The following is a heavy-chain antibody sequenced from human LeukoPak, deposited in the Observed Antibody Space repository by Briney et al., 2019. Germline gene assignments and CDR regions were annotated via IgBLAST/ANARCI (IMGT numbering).Heavy chain of an antibody. V-gene: IGHV4-39*01. Sequence: PSETLSLTCTVSGGSISRGSYYWGWIRQPPGKGLEWIGSIYYSGNTYYNRTLKSRVTISVDTSKNQFSLNLSSLTAADTALYFCARQQSTNSLWVYWGQGILVTVSS. CDR2: IYYSGNT. CDR3: ARQQSTNSLWVY. CDR1: GGSISRGSYY. J-gene: IGHJ4*02. D-gene: IGHD2-2*01.